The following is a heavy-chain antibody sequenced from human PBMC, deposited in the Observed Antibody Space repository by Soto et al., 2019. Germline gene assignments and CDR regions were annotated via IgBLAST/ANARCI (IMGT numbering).Heavy chain of an antibody. J-gene: IGHJ2*01. CDR1: EGTLSSFT. V-gene: IGHV1-69*12. CDR3: ARGNHRWLQLWYFDL. Sequence: QVQLVQSGAEVKKPGSSVTVSCKASEGTLSSFTISWVRQAPGKGLEWMGGIIPIFGTANYAQKFQGRVTITADESTSTAYMELSSLRSEDTAVYYCARGNHRWLQLWYFDLWGRGTLVTVSS. CDR2: IIPIFGTA. D-gene: IGHD5-12*01.